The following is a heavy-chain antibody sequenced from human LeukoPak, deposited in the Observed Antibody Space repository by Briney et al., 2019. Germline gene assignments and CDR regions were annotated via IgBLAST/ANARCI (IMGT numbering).Heavy chain of an antibody. V-gene: IGHV4-34*01. CDR1: GGSFSGNY. CDR2: INHGRIS. J-gene: IGHJ4*02. Sequence: SETLSLTCAVYGGSFSGNYWSWIRQPPGKGLEWIGEINHGRISNYNPSLKGRITISVDTSKNQFSLKLSSVTAADTAVYYCARSPNYSSGYYSDDYWGQGTLVTVSS. D-gene: IGHD6-19*01. CDR3: ARSPNYSSGYYSDDY.